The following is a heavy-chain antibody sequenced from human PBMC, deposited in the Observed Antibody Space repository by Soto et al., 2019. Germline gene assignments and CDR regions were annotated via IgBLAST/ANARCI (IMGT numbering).Heavy chain of an antibody. CDR2: ISYDGSYK. J-gene: IGHJ5*02. D-gene: IGHD2-2*01. Sequence: QVQLVESGGGVVQPGSSLRLTCAASGFTFRDYAMHWVRQAPGRGLEWVAVISYDGSYKNYADSVRGRFTNSRDNSKNMVYVQMNSLVTEDTAVYYCAKKGRAGCGTSSCYDGFDPWGQGTLVTVSS. CDR3: AKKGRAGCGTSSCYDGFDP. CDR1: GFTFRDYA. V-gene: IGHV3-30*18.